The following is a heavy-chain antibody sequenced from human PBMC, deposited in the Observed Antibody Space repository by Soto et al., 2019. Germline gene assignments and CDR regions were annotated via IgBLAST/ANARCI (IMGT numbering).Heavy chain of an antibody. D-gene: IGHD2-2*01. CDR2: IIPILDIA. Sequence: QVQLVQSGAEVKKPGSSVKISCKVSGGTFRTYSISWVRQAPGQGLEWMGRIIPILDIANYAQKFQGRVTISADKSTSTAYMDLSSLRSEDTAVFYCARDNCPVVVPGAPEVGALDIWGHGTMVTVSS. CDR3: ARDNCPVVVPGAPEVGALDI. V-gene: IGHV1-69*08. J-gene: IGHJ3*02. CDR1: GGTFRTYS.